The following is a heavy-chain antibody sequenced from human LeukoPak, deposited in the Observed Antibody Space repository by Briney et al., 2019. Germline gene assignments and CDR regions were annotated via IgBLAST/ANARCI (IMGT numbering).Heavy chain of an antibody. CDR3: AKASWVSSADAVL. CDR2: LRGNGDT. J-gene: IGHJ4*02. V-gene: IGHV3-23*01. CDR1: GFIFSSYA. D-gene: IGHD3-16*01. Sequence: GGSLRPSCAASGFIFSSYAMSWVREAPARGLEWVSSLRGNGDTFYADSVKGRFTLSRDESRNTVYLQLNNLRVEDTAVYYCAKASWVSSADAVLWGQGTVVTVSS.